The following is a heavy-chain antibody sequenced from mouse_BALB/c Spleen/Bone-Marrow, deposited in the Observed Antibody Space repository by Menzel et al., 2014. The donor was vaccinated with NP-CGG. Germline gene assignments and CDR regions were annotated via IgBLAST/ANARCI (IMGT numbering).Heavy chain of an antibody. CDR3: ARGLGPPFYAMDY. Sequence: VQLQQSGAELMKPGASVKISCKAAGYTFSSYWIEWVKQRPGQGLEWIGEIYPGSGSTYYNEKFKGKATLTADKSSNTAYMQLSSLTSEDSAVYFCARGLGPPFYAMDYWGQGTSVTVSS. CDR1: GYTFSSYW. J-gene: IGHJ4*01. V-gene: IGHV1-77*01. D-gene: IGHD3-1*01. CDR2: IYPGSGST.